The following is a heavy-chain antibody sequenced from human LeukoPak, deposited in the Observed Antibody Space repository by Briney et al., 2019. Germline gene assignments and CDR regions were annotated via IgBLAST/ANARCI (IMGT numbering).Heavy chain of an antibody. CDR1: GYTFTTYA. CDR2: IKAGNGDT. V-gene: IGHV1-3*01. Sequence: GASLKVSCTASGYTFTTYALHWVRQAPGQRLEWMGWIKAGNGDTKSSQKFQGRVTITRDTSASTAYMKLSSLRSEDTAVYYCAIDHSELWFGELSGGAFDIWGQGTMVTVSS. J-gene: IGHJ3*02. D-gene: IGHD3-10*01. CDR3: AIDHSELWFGELSGGAFDI.